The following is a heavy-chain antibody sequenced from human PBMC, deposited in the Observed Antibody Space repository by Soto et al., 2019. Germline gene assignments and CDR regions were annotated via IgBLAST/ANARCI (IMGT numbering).Heavy chain of an antibody. CDR3: ARVPGVVVSADDAFDI. Sequence: QVQLRESGPGLVKPSGTLSLTCAVSGGSVSSNNWWSWVRQSPGKGLEWMGEIYHSGSAHYNPSLKSRATISLDKSKSLFSLRLTSVTAADTAVYYCARVPGVVVSADDAFDIWGPGTRVIVSS. CDR2: IYHSGSA. J-gene: IGHJ3*02. CDR1: GGSVSSNNW. V-gene: IGHV4-4*02. D-gene: IGHD2-21*02.